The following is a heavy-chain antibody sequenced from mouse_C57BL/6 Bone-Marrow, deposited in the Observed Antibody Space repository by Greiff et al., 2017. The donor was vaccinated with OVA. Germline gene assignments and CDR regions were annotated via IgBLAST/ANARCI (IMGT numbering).Heavy chain of an antibody. D-gene: IGHD2-4*01. J-gene: IGHJ2*01. V-gene: IGHV5-17*01. CDR1: GFTFSDYG. CDR2: ISSGSSTI. Sequence: EVQGVESGGGLVKPGGSLKLSCAASGFTFSDYGMHWVRQAPEQGLEWVAYISSGSSTIYYADTVKGRFTISRDNAKNTLFLQMTRLRSEDTAMYYCARSDYDYFDYWGQGTTLTVSS. CDR3: ARSDYDYFDY.